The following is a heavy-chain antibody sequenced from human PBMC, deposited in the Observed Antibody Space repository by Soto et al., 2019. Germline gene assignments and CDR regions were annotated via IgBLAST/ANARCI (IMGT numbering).Heavy chain of an antibody. D-gene: IGHD6-13*01. V-gene: IGHV3-23*01. J-gene: IGHJ5*02. CDR1: GFTFSSYA. CDR3: EKVGMSAGPRWSWFDP. CDR2: ISGSGGST. Sequence: EVQLLESGGGLVQPGGSLRLSCAASGFTFSSYAMSWVRQVPGKGLEWVSAISGSGGSTYYADSVKGRFTISRDNSKNTLYLQMNSLRAEDTAVYYCEKVGMSAGPRWSWFDPWGQGTLVTVSS.